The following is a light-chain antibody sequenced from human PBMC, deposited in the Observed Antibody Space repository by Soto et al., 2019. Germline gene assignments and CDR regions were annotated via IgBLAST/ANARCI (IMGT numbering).Light chain of an antibody. J-gene: IGLJ1*01. Sequence: QSVLTQPASVSGSPGQSITISCTGTSSDVGAYNYVSWYQQHPGKVPKLMIYDVSDRPSGVSNRFSGSKSGNTASLTISGIQAEDEAAYYCSSFTRSNSYVFGTGTKVTVL. V-gene: IGLV2-14*03. CDR2: DVS. CDR3: SSFTRSNSYV. CDR1: SSDVGAYNY.